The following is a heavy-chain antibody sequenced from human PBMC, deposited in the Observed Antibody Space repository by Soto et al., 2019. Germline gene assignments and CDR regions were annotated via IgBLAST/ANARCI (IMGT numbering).Heavy chain of an antibody. CDR2: ISSSSSTI. J-gene: IGHJ6*02. D-gene: IGHD3-22*01. V-gene: IGHV3-48*03. CDR3: ARDGYYYDSSGYTWYYGMDV. CDR1: GFTFSSYE. Sequence: GGSLRLSCAASGFTFSSYEMNWVRQAPGKGLEWVSYISSSSSTIYYADSVKGRFTISRDNAKNSLYLQMNSLRAEDTAVYYCARDGYYYDSSGYTWYYGMDVWGQGTTVTVSS.